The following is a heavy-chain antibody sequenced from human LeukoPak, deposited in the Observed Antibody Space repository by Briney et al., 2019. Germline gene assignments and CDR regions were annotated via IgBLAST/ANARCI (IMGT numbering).Heavy chain of an antibody. D-gene: IGHD2-15*01. CDR1: GGSISSYY. CDR3: AREYCSGGSCYFDY. V-gene: IGHV4-59*08. J-gene: IGHJ4*02. CDR2: IYYSGST. Sequence: SETLSLTCTVSGGSISSYYWSWIRQPPGKGLEWIGYIYYSGSTNYNPSLKSRVTISVDTSKNQLSLKLSSVTAADTAVYYCAREYCSGGSCYFDYWGQGTLVTVSS.